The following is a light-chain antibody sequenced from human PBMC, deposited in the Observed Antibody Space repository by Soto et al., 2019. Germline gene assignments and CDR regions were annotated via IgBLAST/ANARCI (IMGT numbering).Light chain of an antibody. J-gene: IGKJ2*01. CDR3: QQYYSTPYT. CDR2: WAS. CDR1: QSVLYSSNNKNY. V-gene: IGKV4-1*01. Sequence: DIVMTQSPDSLAVSLGERATINCKSSQSVLYSSNNKNYLAWYQQKPGHPPKLLICWASTRESGVPDRFSGSGSGTDFTLTISSLQAEDVAVYYCQQYYSTPYTFGQGTKLEIK.